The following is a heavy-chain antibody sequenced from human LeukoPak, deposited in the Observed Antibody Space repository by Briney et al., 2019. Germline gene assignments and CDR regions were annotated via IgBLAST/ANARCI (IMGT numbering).Heavy chain of an antibody. CDR3: ATYMLRDNWNVHTFDS. CDR2: IIPIFGTA. CDR1: GGTFITYT. V-gene: IGHV1-69*05. Sequence: ASVKVSCKASGGTFITYTINWVRQAPGQGLEWMGGIIPIFGTANYAQKFQGRITITTDDSTSTAYMELSSLRSEDTAVYYCATYMLRDNWNVHTFDSWGQGTVVTVSS. J-gene: IGHJ4*02. D-gene: IGHD1-1*01.